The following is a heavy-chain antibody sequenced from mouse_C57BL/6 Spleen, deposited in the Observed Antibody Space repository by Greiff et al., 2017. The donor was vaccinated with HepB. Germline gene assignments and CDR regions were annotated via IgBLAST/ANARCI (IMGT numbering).Heavy chain of an antibody. D-gene: IGHD1-1*01. V-gene: IGHV1-82*01. CDR2: IYPGDGDT. CDR1: GYAFSSSW. Sequence: VQRVESGPELVKPGASAKISCKASGYAFSSSWMNWVKQRPGKGLEWIGRIYPGDGDTNYNGKFKGKATLTADKSSSTAYMQLSSLTSEDSAVYFCARKDYGSSSPFAYWGQGTLVTVSA. CDR3: ARKDYGSSSPFAY. J-gene: IGHJ3*01.